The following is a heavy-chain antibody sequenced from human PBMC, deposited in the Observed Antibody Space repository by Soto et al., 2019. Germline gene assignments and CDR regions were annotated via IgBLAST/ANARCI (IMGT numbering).Heavy chain of an antibody. CDR1: GGSISSGGYS. V-gene: IGHV4-30-2*01. CDR3: ARGRKQLGIRYYYYGMDV. Sequence: PSETLSLTCAVSGGSISSGGYSWSWIRQPPGKGLEWIGYIYHSGSTYYNPSLKSRVTISVDRSKNQFSLQLNSVTPEDTAVYYCARGRKQLGIRYYYYGMDVWGQGTTVTVSS. D-gene: IGHD6-6*01. CDR2: IYHSGST. J-gene: IGHJ6*02.